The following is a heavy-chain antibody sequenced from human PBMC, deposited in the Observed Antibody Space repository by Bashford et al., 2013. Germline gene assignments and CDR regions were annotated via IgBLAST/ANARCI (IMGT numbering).Heavy chain of an antibody. Sequence: ETLVPHLHVSSGGSISSSSYVLGARIRQPPRKGAGVDREYLLQWDSHYNPSLESRVTISIDTSKSQFSLKLKSVTAEDTAVYYCAKGTQILGCGGGSCCFDYWGQGTLVTVSS. CDR2: LLQWDS. CDR1: GGSISSSSYV. CDR3: AKGTQILGCGGGSCCFDY. J-gene: IGHJ4*02. D-gene: IGHD2-15*01. V-gene: IGHV4-39*07.